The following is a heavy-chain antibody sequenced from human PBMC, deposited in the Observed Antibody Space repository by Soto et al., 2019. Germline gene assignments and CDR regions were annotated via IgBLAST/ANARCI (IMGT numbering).Heavy chain of an antibody. CDR1: GGTFSSYA. CDR2: IIPIFGTA. V-gene: IGHV1-69*13. D-gene: IGHD3-10*01. Sequence: SVKVSCKASGGTFSSYAISWVRQAPGQGLEWMGGIIPIFGTANYAQKFQGRVTITADESTSTAYMELSSLRSEDTAVYYCARRGGAGSGRPYGMDVWGQGTTATVSS. CDR3: ARRGGAGSGRPYGMDV. J-gene: IGHJ6*02.